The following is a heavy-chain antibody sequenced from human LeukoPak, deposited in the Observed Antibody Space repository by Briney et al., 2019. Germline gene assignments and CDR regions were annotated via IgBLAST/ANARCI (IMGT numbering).Heavy chain of an antibody. CDR3: ARGVVPAAIVYFDY. V-gene: IGHV1-69*05. J-gene: IGHJ4*02. CDR1: GYTLTSYV. CDR2: IIPIFDTA. D-gene: IGHD2-2*01. Sequence: ASVKVSCKASGYTLTSYVISWVRQAPGQGLEWMGGIIPIFDTANYAQKFQGRVTITTDESTSIAYMELSSLRSEDTAVYYCARGVVPAAIVYFDYWGQGTLVTVSS.